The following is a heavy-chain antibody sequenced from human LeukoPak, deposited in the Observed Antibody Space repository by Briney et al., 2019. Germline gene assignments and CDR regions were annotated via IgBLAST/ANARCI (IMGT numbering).Heavy chain of an antibody. CDR3: ARAPLGVESKGYYFDY. J-gene: IGHJ4*02. D-gene: IGHD3-3*01. CDR1: GYTFTSYA. CDR2: INAGNGNT. V-gene: IGHV1-3*01. Sequence: GASVKVSCKASGYTFTSYAMHWVRQAPGQRLEWMGWINAGNGNTKYSQKFQGRVTITRDTSASTAYMELSSLRSEDTAVYYCARAPLGVESKGYYFDYWGQGTLVTVSS.